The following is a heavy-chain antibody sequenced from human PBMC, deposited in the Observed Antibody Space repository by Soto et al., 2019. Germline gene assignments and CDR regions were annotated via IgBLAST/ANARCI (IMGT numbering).Heavy chain of an antibody. V-gene: IGHV3-23*01. CDR2: ISGSGGGT. Sequence: EVQLWESGGGLVQPGGSLRLSCAVSGYTFSSFDMSWVRQAPGKGLEWVSTISGSGGGTNYADSVKGRFTISRDISTYTVYLQMNSLRAEDTAVYYCVHRTGFDYWGQGALVTVSS. J-gene: IGHJ4*02. CDR1: GYTFSSFD. CDR3: VHRTGFDY.